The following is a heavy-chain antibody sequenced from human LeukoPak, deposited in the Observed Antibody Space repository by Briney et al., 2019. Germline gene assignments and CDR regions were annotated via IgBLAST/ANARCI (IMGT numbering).Heavy chain of an antibody. V-gene: IGHV3-23*01. J-gene: IGHJ3*02. CDR2: ISGSGGST. Sequence: PGGSLRLSCAASGFTFSSYAMSWVCQAPGKGLEWVSAISGSGGSTYYADSVKGRFTISRDNSKNTLYLQMNSLRAEDTAVYYCARGDAVVVVVAVTPGYPFDIWGQGTMVTVSS. CDR3: ARGDAVVVVVAVTPGYPFDI. D-gene: IGHD2-15*01. CDR1: GFTFSSYA.